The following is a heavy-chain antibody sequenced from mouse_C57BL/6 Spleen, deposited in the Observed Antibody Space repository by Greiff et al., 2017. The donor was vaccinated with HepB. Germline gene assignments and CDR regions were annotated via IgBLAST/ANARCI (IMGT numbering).Heavy chain of an antibody. CDR2: ISNGGGST. V-gene: IGHV5-12*01. CDR1: GFTFSDYY. Sequence: EVKLMESGGGLVQPGGSLKLSCAASGFTFSDYYMYWVRQTPEKRLEWVAYISNGGGSTYYPDTVKGRFTISRDNAKNTLYLQMSRLKSEDTAMYYCARQNVYDYAYYYAMDYWGQGTSVTVSS. D-gene: IGHD2-4*01. J-gene: IGHJ4*01. CDR3: ARQNVYDYAYYYAMDY.